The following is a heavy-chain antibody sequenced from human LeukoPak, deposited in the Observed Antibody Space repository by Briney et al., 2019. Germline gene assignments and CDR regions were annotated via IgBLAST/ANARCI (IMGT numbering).Heavy chain of an antibody. Sequence: GGSLRLSCAASGFTFSSYAMSWVRQAPGKGLEWVSVISAGGGNTYYADSAKGRFTISRDNSKNTLYLQMNSLRAEDTAVYYCAKMDGGWHSFDASDIWGQGTMVTVSS. CDR2: ISAGGGNT. V-gene: IGHV3-23*01. D-gene: IGHD6-19*01. CDR3: AKMDGGWHSFDASDI. CDR1: GFTFSSYA. J-gene: IGHJ3*02.